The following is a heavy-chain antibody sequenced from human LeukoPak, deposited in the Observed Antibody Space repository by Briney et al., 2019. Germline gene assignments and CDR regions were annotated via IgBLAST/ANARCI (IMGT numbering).Heavy chain of an antibody. Sequence: GGSLRLSCAASGFTFDDYAMFWVRQTPGKGLEWVSGISWDSGTIDYADAVKGRFTISRDNAKNSLYLQMNSLRAEDTALYYCAKAGATVTTKTEFGYWGQGTLVTVSS. D-gene: IGHD4-11*01. CDR2: ISWDSGTI. CDR3: AKAGATVTTKTEFGY. J-gene: IGHJ4*02. CDR1: GFTFDDYA. V-gene: IGHV3-9*01.